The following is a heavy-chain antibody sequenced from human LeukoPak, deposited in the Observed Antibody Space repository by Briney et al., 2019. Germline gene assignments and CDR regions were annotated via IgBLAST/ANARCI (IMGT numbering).Heavy chain of an antibody. V-gene: IGHV3-11*06. CDR1: GFTFSDYY. CDR2: ISSSSSYT. Sequence: GGSLRLSCAASGFTFSDYYMSWIRQAPGKGLEWVSYISSSSSYTNYADSVKGRFTISRDNAKNSLYLQMNSLRAEDTAVCYCARGPGIAVADPIDYWGQGTLVTVSS. D-gene: IGHD6-19*01. J-gene: IGHJ4*02. CDR3: ARGPGIAVADPIDY.